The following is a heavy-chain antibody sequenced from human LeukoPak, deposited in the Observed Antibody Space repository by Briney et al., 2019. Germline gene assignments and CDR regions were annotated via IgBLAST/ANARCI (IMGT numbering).Heavy chain of an antibody. D-gene: IGHD2-2*01. CDR1: GGSISNSDYY. CDR2: IYTSGST. CDR3: ARKIPSPGAFDI. Sequence: SETLSLTCTVSGGSISNSDYYWTWIRQPVGKGLEWIGRIYTSGSTNYNPSLKSRVTISVDTSKNQFSLKLSSVTAADTAVYYCARKIPSPGAFDIWGQGTMVTVSS. V-gene: IGHV4-61*02. J-gene: IGHJ3*02.